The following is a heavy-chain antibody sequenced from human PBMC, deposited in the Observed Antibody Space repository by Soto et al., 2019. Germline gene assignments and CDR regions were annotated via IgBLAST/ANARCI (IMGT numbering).Heavy chain of an antibody. Sequence: GGSLRLSCAASGFTFSSYGMHWVRQAPGKGLEWVAVISYDGSNKYYADSVKGRFTISRDNSKNTLYLQMNSLRAEDTAVYYCAKGGYCSSTSCRPHYYYYGMDVWGQGTTVTVSS. J-gene: IGHJ6*02. V-gene: IGHV3-30*18. CDR2: ISYDGSNK. D-gene: IGHD2-2*01. CDR3: AKGGYCSSTSCRPHYYYYGMDV. CDR1: GFTFSSYG.